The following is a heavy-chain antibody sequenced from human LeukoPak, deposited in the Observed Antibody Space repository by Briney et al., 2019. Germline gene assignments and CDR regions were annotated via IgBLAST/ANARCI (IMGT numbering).Heavy chain of an antibody. D-gene: IGHD1-26*01. V-gene: IGHV3-74*01. J-gene: IGHJ4*02. CDR2: IESDGSGT. CDR3: ARDRSYSLDY. CDR1: GLTFSSYA. Sequence: PGGSLRLSCAASGLTFSSYAMSWVRQAPGKGLVWVSRIESDGSGTTYADFVKGRFTISRDNAKNTLYLQMNSLRAEDTAVYFCARDRSYSLDYWGQGTLVTVSS.